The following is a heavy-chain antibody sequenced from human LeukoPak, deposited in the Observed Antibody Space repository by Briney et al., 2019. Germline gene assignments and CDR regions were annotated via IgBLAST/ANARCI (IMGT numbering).Heavy chain of an antibody. CDR3: SRDLGTTETGEDY. D-gene: IGHD4-17*01. J-gene: IGHJ4*02. Sequence: GGSLRLSCTTSGFTFGDYPMNWVRQGPGKGLEWVGIIRSRTKGGTTDYAASVKGRFTISRDDSKGTAYLQMDSLKTEDTAVYYCSRDLGTTETGEDYWGQGTLVTVSS. V-gene: IGHV3-49*04. CDR1: GFTFGDYP. CDR2: IRSRTKGGTT.